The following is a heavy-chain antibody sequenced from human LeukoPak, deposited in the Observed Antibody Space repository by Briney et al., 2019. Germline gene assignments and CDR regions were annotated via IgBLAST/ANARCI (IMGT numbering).Heavy chain of an antibody. CDR2: IVVGSGNT. J-gene: IGHJ4*02. CDR3: AASPDYYDSSGYSYYFDY. V-gene: IGHV1-58*01. Sequence: SVKVSCKASGFTFTSSAVQWVRQARGQRLEWIGCIVVGSGNTTYAQKFQERVTITRDMSSSTAYMELSSLRSEDTGVYYCAASPDYYDSSGYSYYFDYWGQGNLVTVSS. D-gene: IGHD3-22*01. CDR1: GFTFTSSA.